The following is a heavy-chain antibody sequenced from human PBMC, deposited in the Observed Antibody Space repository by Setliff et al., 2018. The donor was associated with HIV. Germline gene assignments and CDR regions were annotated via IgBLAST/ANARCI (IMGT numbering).Heavy chain of an antibody. CDR2: VCYSRSS. CDR1: GGSVSSSSSY. J-gene: IGHJ6*03. V-gene: IGHV4-39*01. Sequence: SLTCTVSGGSVSSSSSYWGWIRQPPGKGLEWIGNVCYSRSSYYNPSLKSRVTISVDTSKNHFSLKLSSVTAADTAVYYCARHGDSSSSPYHYYYYMDVWGKGTTVTVSS. D-gene: IGHD6-6*01. CDR3: ARHGDSSSSPYHYYYYMDV.